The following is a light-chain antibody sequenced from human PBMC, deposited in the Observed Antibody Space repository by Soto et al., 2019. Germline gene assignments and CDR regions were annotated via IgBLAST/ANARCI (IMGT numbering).Light chain of an antibody. J-gene: IGKJ1*01. CDR3: QQYNKWRT. V-gene: IGKV3-15*01. CDR2: GAD. CDR1: QSVSSN. Sequence: IVLTQSPASLSVSPGESATLSCRASQSVSSNLAWYQQKPGQAPRLLIHGADTRATGVPARFSGSGFGAEFTLTISSLQSEDFAVYYCQQYNKWRTFGQGTKVDIK.